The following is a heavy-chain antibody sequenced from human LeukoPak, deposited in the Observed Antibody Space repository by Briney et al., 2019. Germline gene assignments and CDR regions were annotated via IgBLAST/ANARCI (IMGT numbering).Heavy chain of an antibody. CDR2: INGAGTTI. CDR3: ARARGYCDSVLCYPFYFGLDV. D-gene: IGHD2/OR15-2a*01. CDR1: GFAFSDYY. V-gene: IGHV3-11*01. Sequence: GSLRLYCAASGFAFSDYYMTWIRQAPGKGLEWVAYINGAGTTIYSADSVKGRFTISRDNAKYSLYLQMNSLRAEDTAVYYCARARGYCDSVLCYPFYFGLDVWGQGTTVTVSS. J-gene: IGHJ6*02.